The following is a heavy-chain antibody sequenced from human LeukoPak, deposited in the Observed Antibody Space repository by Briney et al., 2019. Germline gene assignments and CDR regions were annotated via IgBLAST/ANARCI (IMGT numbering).Heavy chain of an antibody. CDR1: GFTFSSYS. D-gene: IGHD2-15*01. V-gene: IGHV3-21*01. J-gene: IGHJ3*02. CDR3: ARDSPSCSGGSCLFDAFDI. Sequence: PGGSLRLSCAASGFTFSSYSMNWVRQAPGKGLEWVSSISSSSSYIYYADSVKGGFTISRDNTKNSLYLQMNSLRAEDTAVYYCARDSPSCSGGSCLFDAFDIWGQGTMVTVSS. CDR2: ISSSSSYI.